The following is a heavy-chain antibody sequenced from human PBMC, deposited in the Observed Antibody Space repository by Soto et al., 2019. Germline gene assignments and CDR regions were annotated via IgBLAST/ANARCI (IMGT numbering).Heavy chain of an antibody. CDR2: INHSGSA. V-gene: IGHV4-34*01. D-gene: IGHD1-26*01. J-gene: IGHJ4*02. CDR1: GGSFSGYI. Sequence: SKTLSLTCDVYGGSFSGYIWTWIRQTPGKGLQWIGQINHSGSANYNPSLRSRVTISVHTSNSQFSLELSSVTAADTAVYYCARGLISGSHYSGGWYYFDSWGQGTQVT. CDR3: ARGLISGSHYSGGWYYFDS.